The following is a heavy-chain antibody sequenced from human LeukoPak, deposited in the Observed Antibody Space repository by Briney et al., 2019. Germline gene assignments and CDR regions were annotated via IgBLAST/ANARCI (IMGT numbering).Heavy chain of an antibody. Sequence: GGSLRLSCAASGFTFSGYWMHWVRQAPGKGLVWVSRINSDGSSTTYADSVRGRFTISRDNAKNTLYLQMNSLRAEDTAVYYCARGPYSAVLDYWGLGTQATVSS. CDR1: GFTFSGYW. CDR2: INSDGSST. CDR3: ARGPYSAVLDY. D-gene: IGHD2-21*01. J-gene: IGHJ4*02. V-gene: IGHV3-74*01.